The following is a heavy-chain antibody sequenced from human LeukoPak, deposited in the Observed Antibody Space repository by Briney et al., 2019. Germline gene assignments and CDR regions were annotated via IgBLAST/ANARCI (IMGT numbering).Heavy chain of an antibody. CDR1: GGSFSGYY. J-gene: IGHJ4*02. CDR3: ARKFDY. V-gene: IGHV4-34*01. CDR2: INHSGST. Sequence: SETLSLTCAVYGGSFSGYYWSWIRQPPGKGLEWIGEINHSGSTNYNPSLKSRVTISVDTSKNQFSLKLSSVTAADTAVYYCARKFDYWGQGTLVTVSS.